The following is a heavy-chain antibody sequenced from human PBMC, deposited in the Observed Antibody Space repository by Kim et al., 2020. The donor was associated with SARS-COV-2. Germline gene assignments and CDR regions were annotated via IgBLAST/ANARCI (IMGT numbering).Heavy chain of an antibody. CDR1: GYTFTSYG. Sequence: ASVKVSCKASGYTFTSYGISWVRQAPGQGLEWMGWISAYNGNTNYAQKLQGRVTMTTDTSTSTVYMELRSLRSDDTAVYYCARGYCSSTSCFTFDYWGQGTLVTVSS. J-gene: IGHJ4*02. CDR2: ISAYNGNT. V-gene: IGHV1-18*01. D-gene: IGHD2-2*01. CDR3: ARGYCSSTSCFTFDY.